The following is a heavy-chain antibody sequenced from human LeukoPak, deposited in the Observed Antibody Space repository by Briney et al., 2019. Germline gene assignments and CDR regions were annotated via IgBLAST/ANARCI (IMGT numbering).Heavy chain of an antibody. J-gene: IGHJ6*02. D-gene: IGHD3-10*01. CDR2: TNPCKGGN. CDR3: AAVAKGRFGEGFGMDV. Sequence: GASVSVSCKASGYTFTCHYMHWVRQAPGQGLEWMGWTNPCKGGNNYAQKFQGRVSMTCHTSISTAYLELSRLRSDDTAVYYCAAVAKGRFGEGFGMDVWGQGTTVT. V-gene: IGHV1-2*02. CDR1: GYTFTCHY.